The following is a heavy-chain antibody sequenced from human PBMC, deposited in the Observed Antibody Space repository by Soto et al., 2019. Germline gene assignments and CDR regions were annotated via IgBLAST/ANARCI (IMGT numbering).Heavy chain of an antibody. CDR1: GYTFTSYG. CDR3: ARGRWYYYGSGGNYYYYGMDV. CDR2: ISAYNGNT. V-gene: IGHV1-18*01. D-gene: IGHD3-10*01. J-gene: IGHJ6*02. Sequence: ASVKVSCEASGYTFTSYGISWVRQAPGQGLEWMGWISAYNGNTNYAQKLQGRVTMTTDTSTSTAYMELRSLRSDDTAVYYCARGRWYYYGSGGNYYYYGMDVWGQGTTVTVSS.